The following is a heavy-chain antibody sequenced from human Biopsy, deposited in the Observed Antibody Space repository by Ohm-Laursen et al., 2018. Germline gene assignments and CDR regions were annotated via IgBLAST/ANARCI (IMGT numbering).Heavy chain of an antibody. D-gene: IGHD5-12*01. CDR1: GYSVTNDYY. Sequence: SETLSLTCAVSGYSVTNDYYWGWIRQPPGKGLEWIGNIYYDGITYYNPSLKSRVAMSVDTSKNQFSLRLTSVTAADTAVYYCARVAGGYAYYYGMDVWGQGTTVTASS. CDR2: IYYDGIT. V-gene: IGHV4-38-2*01. CDR3: ARVAGGYAYYYGMDV. J-gene: IGHJ6*02.